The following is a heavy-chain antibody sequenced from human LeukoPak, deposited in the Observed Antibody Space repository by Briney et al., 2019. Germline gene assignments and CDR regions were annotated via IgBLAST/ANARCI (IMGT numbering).Heavy chain of an antibody. D-gene: IGHD6-19*01. V-gene: IGHV3-30*04. CDR3: ARGIISGSYYYYYPMDV. CDR2: ISYDGRNK. Sequence: GGSPRLSCAASGFTFSNYAMHWVRQAPGKGLEWVTDISYDGRNKYYADSVKGRFTISRDNSKSTLYLQMNSLRAEDTAVYYCARGIISGSYYYYYPMDVWGQGTTVTVSS. CDR1: GFTFSNYA. J-gene: IGHJ6*02.